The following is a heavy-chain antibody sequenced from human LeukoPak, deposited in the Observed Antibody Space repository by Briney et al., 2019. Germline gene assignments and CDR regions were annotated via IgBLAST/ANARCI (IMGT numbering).Heavy chain of an antibody. Sequence: SETLSLTCTVSGGSISSYYWSWIRQPPGKGLEWIGYIYYSGSTNYNPSLKSRVTMSVDTSKNQFSLKLSSVTAADTAVYYCARGIPGRSGSGSYYRRYYYYMDVWGKGTTVTVSS. CDR3: ARGIPGRSGSGSYYRRYYYYMDV. V-gene: IGHV4-59*12. CDR2: IYYSGST. D-gene: IGHD3-10*01. J-gene: IGHJ6*03. CDR1: GGSISSYY.